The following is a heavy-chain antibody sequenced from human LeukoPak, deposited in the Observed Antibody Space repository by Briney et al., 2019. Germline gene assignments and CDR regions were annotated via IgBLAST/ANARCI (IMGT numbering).Heavy chain of an antibody. CDR1: GGSISSGDYY. V-gene: IGHV4-39*07. J-gene: IGHJ5*02. D-gene: IGHD5-18*01. CDR2: INHSGST. CDR3: ARGGPWIQLWLRPHNWFDP. Sequence: SETLSLTCTVSGGSISSGDYYWSWIRQPPGKGLEWIGEINHSGSTNYNPSLKSRVTISVDTSKNQFSLKLSSVTAADTAVNYCARGGPWIQLWLRPHNWFDPWGQGTLVTVSS.